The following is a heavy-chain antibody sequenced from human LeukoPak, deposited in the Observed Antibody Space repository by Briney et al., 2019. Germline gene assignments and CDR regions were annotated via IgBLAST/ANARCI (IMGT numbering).Heavy chain of an antibody. CDR1: GGSFSGYY. D-gene: IGHD3-22*01. J-gene: IGHJ4*02. Sequence: SETLSLTCAVYGGSFSGYYWSWIRQPPGKGLEWIGEINHSGSTNYNPSLKSRVTISVDTSKNQFSLKLSSVTAADTAVYYCARTPRWGYYYDSSGYYYFDYWGQGTLVTVSS. CDR2: INHSGST. CDR3: ARTPRWGYYYDSSGYYYFDY. V-gene: IGHV4-34*01.